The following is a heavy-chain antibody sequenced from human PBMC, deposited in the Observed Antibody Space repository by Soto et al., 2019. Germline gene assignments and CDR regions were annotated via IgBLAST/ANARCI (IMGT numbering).Heavy chain of an antibody. CDR2: MSGSGGST. Sequence: VQLLESGGGLIQPGGSLRLSCAASGFTFSSYAMSWVRQAPGKGLEWVSAMSGSGGSTYYADSVKGRFTISRDNSKNTLYLQMNSLRAEDTAVYYCARDRGVVAAPPAYWGQGTLVTVSS. CDR3: ARDRGVVAAPPAY. V-gene: IGHV3-23*01. D-gene: IGHD3-10*01. CDR1: GFTFSSYA. J-gene: IGHJ4*02.